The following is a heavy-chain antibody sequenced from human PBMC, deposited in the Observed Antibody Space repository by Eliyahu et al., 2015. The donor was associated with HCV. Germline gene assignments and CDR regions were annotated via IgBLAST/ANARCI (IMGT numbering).Heavy chain of an antibody. D-gene: IGHD3/OR15-3a*01. Sequence: LSCAASGFTFSRYAIHWVRQAPGKGLEWVAVISYDGSNKYYADSVEGRFNVSRDNSKDTLYLEMNSLRAEDTAVYYCAKDDSTDRRYDFGIDYWGQGTPVTVSS. J-gene: IGHJ4*02. CDR3: AKDDSTDRRYDFGIDY. CDR2: ISYDGSNK. V-gene: IGHV3-30*18. CDR1: GFTFSRYA.